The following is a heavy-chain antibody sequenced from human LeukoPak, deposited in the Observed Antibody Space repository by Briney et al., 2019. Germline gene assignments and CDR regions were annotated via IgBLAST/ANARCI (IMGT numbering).Heavy chain of an antibody. J-gene: IGHJ5*02. Sequence: PGGSLRLSCAASGFTFSSYAMSWVRQAPGKGLEWVSSISSSSSYIYYADSVKGRFTISRDNAKNSLYLQMNSLRAEDTAVYYCARDLGSSSWYLNWFDPWGQGTLVTVSS. CDR2: ISSSSSYI. D-gene: IGHD6-13*01. CDR1: GFTFSSYA. V-gene: IGHV3-21*01. CDR3: ARDLGSSSWYLNWFDP.